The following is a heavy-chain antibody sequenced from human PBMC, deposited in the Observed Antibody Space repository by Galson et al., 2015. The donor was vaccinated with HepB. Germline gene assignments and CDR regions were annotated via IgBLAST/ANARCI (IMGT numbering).Heavy chain of an antibody. CDR1: GFTFSSYA. Sequence: SLRLSCAASGFTFSSYAMHWVRQAPGKGLEWVAVISYDGSNKYYADSVKGRFTISRDNSKNTLYLQMNSLRAEDTAVYYCARAGGDAYYDSSGWSGSTIDYWGQGTLVTVSS. J-gene: IGHJ4*02. CDR3: ARAGGDAYYDSSGWSGSTIDY. V-gene: IGHV3-30-3*01. CDR2: ISYDGSNK. D-gene: IGHD3-22*01.